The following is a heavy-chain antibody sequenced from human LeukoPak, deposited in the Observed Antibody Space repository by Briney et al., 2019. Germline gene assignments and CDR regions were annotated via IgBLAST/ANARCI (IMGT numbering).Heavy chain of an antibody. D-gene: IGHD1-26*01. J-gene: IGHJ4*02. CDR2: IYYTGNT. CDR1: GGSISNSF. CDR3: ARDSGSSLTFDY. V-gene: IGHV4-59*01. Sequence: SDTLSLTCTVSGGSISNSFWSWIRQSPGKGLEWIAYIYYTGNTKYNPSLKSRVTISVDTSKNQFSLRLTSVTADDTAVYYCARDSGSSLTFDYWGQGTLVTVSS.